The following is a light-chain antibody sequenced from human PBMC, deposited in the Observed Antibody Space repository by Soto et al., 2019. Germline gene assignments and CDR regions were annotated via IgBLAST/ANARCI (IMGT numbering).Light chain of an antibody. Sequence: DIQLTQSPSSLSASVGDKVTITCRASQSIRSYLNWVQQKPGKAPKLLIYKASNLESGVPSRFSARGSGTEFTLSISSLQPDDFATYYCQQYSSYWTSGQGTKVDIK. CDR2: KAS. J-gene: IGKJ1*01. V-gene: IGKV1-5*03. CDR1: QSIRSY. CDR3: QQYSSYWT.